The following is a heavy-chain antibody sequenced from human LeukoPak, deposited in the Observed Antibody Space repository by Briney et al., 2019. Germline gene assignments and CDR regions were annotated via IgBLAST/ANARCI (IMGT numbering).Heavy chain of an antibody. D-gene: IGHD5-18*01. Sequence: GRSLRLSCAASGFTFSTYSMHWVRQAPGKGLEWVAVISYDGGSKYYADSLKGRFTISRDNSKNTLYLQMNSLRAEDTAVYCCARGGGFSYGLAYWGQGTLVTVSS. CDR2: ISYDGGSK. CDR1: GFTFSTYS. V-gene: IGHV3-30-3*01. J-gene: IGHJ4*02. CDR3: ARGGGFSYGLAY.